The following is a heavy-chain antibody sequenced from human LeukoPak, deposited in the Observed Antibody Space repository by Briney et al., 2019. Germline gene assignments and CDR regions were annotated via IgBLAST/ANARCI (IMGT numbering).Heavy chain of an antibody. J-gene: IGHJ4*02. CDR2: ISGSGGST. Sequence: PGGSLRLSCAASGFTFSSYAMSWDRQAPGKGLEWVSAISGSGGSTYYADSVKGRFTISRDNSKNSLYLQMNSLRTEDTALYYCAKDILWYDSSGNFDYWGQGTLVRVSS. V-gene: IGHV3-43*02. CDR3: AKDILWYDSSGNFDY. D-gene: IGHD3-22*01. CDR1: GFTFSSYA.